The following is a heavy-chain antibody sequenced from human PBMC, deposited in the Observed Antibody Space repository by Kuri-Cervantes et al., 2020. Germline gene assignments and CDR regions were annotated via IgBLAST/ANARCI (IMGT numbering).Heavy chain of an antibody. J-gene: IGHJ6*03. CDR1: GYTFTGYY. D-gene: IGHD1-1*01. V-gene: IGHV1-8*02. CDR3: ARTGYYYYMDV. CDR2: MNPNSGNT. Sequence: ASVKVSCKASGYTFTGYYMHWVRQAPGQGLEWMGWMNPNSGNTGYAQKFQGRVTMTRNTSISTAYMELSSLRSEDTAVYYCARTGYYYYMDVWGKGTTVTVSS.